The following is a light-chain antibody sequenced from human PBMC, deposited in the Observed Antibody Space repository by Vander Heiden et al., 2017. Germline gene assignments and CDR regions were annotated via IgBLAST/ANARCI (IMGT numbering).Light chain of an antibody. Sequence: QSALTQPPSASGSPGPSVTISCTGTSSDVGGYNYVSWYQQHPGKAPKLMIYEVSKRPSGVPDRFSGSKSGNTASLTVSGLQAGDEADYYCSAYAGSNKRVVFGGGTKLTVL. CDR1: SSDVGGYNY. J-gene: IGLJ2*01. CDR2: EVS. CDR3: SAYAGSNKRVV. V-gene: IGLV2-8*01.